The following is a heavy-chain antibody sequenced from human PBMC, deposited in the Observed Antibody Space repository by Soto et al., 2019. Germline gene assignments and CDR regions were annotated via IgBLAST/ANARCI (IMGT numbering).Heavy chain of an antibody. CDR3: ARGDSTDCSNGVCSFFYNHDMDA. D-gene: IGHD2-8*01. J-gene: IGHJ6*02. CDR1: GYSFTDYH. CDR2: INPKSGGT. Sequence: QVQLVQSGAEVKKPGASVKVSCKASGYSFTDYHIHWVRQAPGQGLEWLGRINPKSGGTSTAQKFQGWVTMTTDTSISTASMELTRLTSDDTAIYYCARGDSTDCSNGVCSFFYNHDMDAGGQGTTVTVSS. V-gene: IGHV1-2*04.